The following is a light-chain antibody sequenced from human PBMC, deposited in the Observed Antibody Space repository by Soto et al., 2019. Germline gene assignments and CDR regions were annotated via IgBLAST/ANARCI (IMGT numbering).Light chain of an antibody. J-gene: IGLJ2*01. CDR3: SSSTSNTVV. CDR2: EVT. CDR1: ISDVGGYDF. Sequence: QSALTRPASVSGSPGQSITISCSGTISDVGGYDFVSWYQQHPGKAPKLMIYEVTNRPSGVSIRFSGSKSGNTASLTISGLQAEDEADYYCSSSTSNTVVFGGGTKVTVL. V-gene: IGLV2-14*01.